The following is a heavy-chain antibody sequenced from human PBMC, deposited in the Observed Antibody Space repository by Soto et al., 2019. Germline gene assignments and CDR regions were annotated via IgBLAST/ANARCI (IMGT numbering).Heavy chain of an antibody. V-gene: IGHV3-30*18. CDR2: ISYDGSDK. CDR3: AKESYYDSSDYNAFDI. Sequence: GGSLRLSCAASGFTFSTYGMHWVRQAPGKGLEWVVVISYDGSDKYYADSVKGRFTISRDSSKNMLYLQMNSLRAEDTAIYYCAKESYYDSSDYNAFDIWGQGTMVTVSS. CDR1: GFTFSTYG. D-gene: IGHD3-22*01. J-gene: IGHJ3*02.